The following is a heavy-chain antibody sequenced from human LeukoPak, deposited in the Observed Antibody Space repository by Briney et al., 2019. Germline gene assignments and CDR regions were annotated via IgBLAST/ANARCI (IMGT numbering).Heavy chain of an antibody. D-gene: IGHD3-22*01. CDR1: GFTFSSYE. CDR3: ARERPFRSGYYRSAAFDI. Sequence: GGSLRLSCAASGFTFSSYEMNWVRQAPGKGLEWVSYISSSGSTIYYADSVKGRFTISRDNAKNSLYLQMNSLRAEDTAVYYCARERPFRSGYYRSAAFDIWSQGTMVTVSS. J-gene: IGHJ3*02. V-gene: IGHV3-48*03. CDR2: ISSSGSTI.